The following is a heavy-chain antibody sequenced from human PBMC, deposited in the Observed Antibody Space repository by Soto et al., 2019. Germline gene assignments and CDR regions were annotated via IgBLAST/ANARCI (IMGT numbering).Heavy chain of an antibody. CDR1: GGSFSGYY. CDR2: INHSGST. CDR3: ASGPYCSSTSCSGLNWFDP. V-gene: IGHV4-34*01. J-gene: IGHJ5*02. Sequence: SETLSLTCAVYGGSFSGYYWSWIRQPPGKGLEWIGEINHSGSTNYNPSLKSRVTISVDTSKNQISLKLSSVTAADTAVYYCASGPYCSSTSCSGLNWFDPWGQGTLVTVSS. D-gene: IGHD2-2*01.